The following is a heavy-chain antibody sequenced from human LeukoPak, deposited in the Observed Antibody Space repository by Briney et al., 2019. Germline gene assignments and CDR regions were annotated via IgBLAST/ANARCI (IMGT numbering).Heavy chain of an antibody. CDR2: IHYTGAT. Sequence: SETLSLTCAVHGVSITGYYWSWIRQTPGRGLEWVGEIHYTGATSYNPSLKSRATISTDTSKNQFSLRLSSVTAADTAVYYCARGNILTGYSFDFWGQGALVTVSS. J-gene: IGHJ4*02. V-gene: IGHV4-34*01. CDR3: ARGNILTGYSFDF. D-gene: IGHD3-9*01. CDR1: GVSITGYY.